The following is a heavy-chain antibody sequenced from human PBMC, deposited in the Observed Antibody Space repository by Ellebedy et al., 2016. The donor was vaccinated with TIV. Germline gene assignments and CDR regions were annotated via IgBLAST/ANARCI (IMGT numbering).Heavy chain of an antibody. D-gene: IGHD2-21*01. CDR3: ARDRGEEGMDV. CDR2: IIPIFGTA. CDR1: GGTFSSYA. J-gene: IGHJ6*02. Sequence: SVKVSXXASGGTFSSYAISWVRQAPGQGLEWMGGIIPIFGTANYAQKFQGRVTITADKSTSTAYMELSSLRSEDTAVYYCARDRGEEGMDVWGQGTTVTVSS. V-gene: IGHV1-69*06.